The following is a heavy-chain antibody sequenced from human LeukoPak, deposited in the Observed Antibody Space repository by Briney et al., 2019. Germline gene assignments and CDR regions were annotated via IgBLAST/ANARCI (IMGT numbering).Heavy chain of an antibody. CDR2: IYYSGST. CDR1: GGSISSYY. D-gene: IGHD1-26*01. J-gene: IGHJ4*02. V-gene: IGHV4-59*08. Sequence: SETLSLTCTVSGGSISSYYWSWIRQPPGKGLEWIGYIYYSGSTSYNPSLKSRVTISVDTSKNQFSLKLSSVTAADTAVYYCARSDYSGSYFFDYWGQGTLVTVSS. CDR3: ARSDYSGSYFFDY.